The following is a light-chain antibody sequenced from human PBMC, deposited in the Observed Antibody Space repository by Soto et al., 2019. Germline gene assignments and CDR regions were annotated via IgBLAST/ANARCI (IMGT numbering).Light chain of an antibody. Sequence: DIQITQSPSSLSASVGDRVTITCRASQSISVWLAWYQQKPGKAPKLLVYKASTLESGVPSRFSGSGSGTELTLTFSGMESDDVAPYYGQHYSAAERLGQGTKVDIK. CDR2: KAS. CDR3: QHYSAAER. J-gene: IGKJ1*01. CDR1: QSISVW. V-gene: IGKV1-5*03.